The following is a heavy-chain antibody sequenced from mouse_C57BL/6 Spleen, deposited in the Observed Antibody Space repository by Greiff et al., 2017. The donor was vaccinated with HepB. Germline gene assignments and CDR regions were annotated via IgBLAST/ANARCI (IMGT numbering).Heavy chain of an antibody. CDR1: GYTFPDYN. V-gene: IGHV1-22*01. Sequence: VQLQKSGPELVKPGASVKMSCKASGYTFPDYNLHWVKQSHGKSLEWIGYINPNNGGTSYNQKFKGKAKFTVNKSSSTAYMELRSLTSEDSAVYYCARRGWLLQGGAMDYWGQGTSVTVSS. D-gene: IGHD2-3*01. CDR3: ARRGWLLQGGAMDY. J-gene: IGHJ4*01. CDR2: INPNNGGT.